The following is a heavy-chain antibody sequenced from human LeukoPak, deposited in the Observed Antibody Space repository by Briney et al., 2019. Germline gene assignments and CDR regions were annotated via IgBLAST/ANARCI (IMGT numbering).Heavy chain of an antibody. CDR2: IYYSGST. Sequence: PSETLSLTCTVSGGSISSYYWSWIRQPPGKGLEWIGYIYYSGSTNYNPSLKSRVTISVDTSKNQFSLKLSSVTAADTAVYYCARDGPYCSGGSCYSRAFDIWGQGTMVTVSS. CDR3: ARDGPYCSGGSCYSRAFDI. J-gene: IGHJ3*02. V-gene: IGHV4-59*01. D-gene: IGHD2-15*01. CDR1: GGSISSYY.